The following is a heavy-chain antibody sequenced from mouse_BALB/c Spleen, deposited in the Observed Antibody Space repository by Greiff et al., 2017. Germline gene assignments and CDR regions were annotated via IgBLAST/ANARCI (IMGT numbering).Heavy chain of an antibody. V-gene: IGHV5-6-4*01. Sequence: EVMLVESGGGLVKPGGSLKLSCAASGFTFSSYTMSWVRQTPEKRLEWVATISSGGSYTYYPDSVKGRVTISRDNAKNTLYLQMSSLKSEDTAMYYCTRDPAITTVVAWYFDYWGQGTTLTVSS. CDR3: TRDPAITTVVAWYFDY. D-gene: IGHD1-1*01. CDR1: GFTFSSYT. CDR2: ISSGGSYT. J-gene: IGHJ2*01.